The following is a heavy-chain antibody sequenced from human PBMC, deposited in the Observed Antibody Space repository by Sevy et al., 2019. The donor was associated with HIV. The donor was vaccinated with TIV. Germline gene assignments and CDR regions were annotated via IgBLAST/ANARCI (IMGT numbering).Heavy chain of an antibody. CDR1: GFTFSDYS. CDR3: ARQRYTYGSDFDY. D-gene: IGHD5-18*01. V-gene: IGHV3-23*01. Sequence: GGSLRLSCAASGFTFSDYSMSWVRQAPGKGLEWVSAISGNAASTYYADAVKGRFTISRDSSKNTLYLQMNGLRAEDTAIFYCARQRYTYGSDFDYWGQGTLVTVSS. CDR2: ISGNAAST. J-gene: IGHJ4*02.